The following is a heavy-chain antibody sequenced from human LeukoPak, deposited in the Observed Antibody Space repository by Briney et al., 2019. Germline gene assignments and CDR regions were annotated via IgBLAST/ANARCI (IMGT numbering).Heavy chain of an antibody. V-gene: IGHV4-4*02. CDR3: ASPSQNAY. CDR1: GGSISSSNW. D-gene: IGHD2/OR15-2a*01. CDR2: IYHSGST. J-gene: IGHJ4*02. Sequence: PSETLSLTCAVSGGSISSSNWWTWVRQPPGKGLEWIGEIYHSGSTNYNPSLKSRVTISLDKSKNQFSLKLSSVTAADTAVYYCASPSQNAYWGQGTLVTVSS.